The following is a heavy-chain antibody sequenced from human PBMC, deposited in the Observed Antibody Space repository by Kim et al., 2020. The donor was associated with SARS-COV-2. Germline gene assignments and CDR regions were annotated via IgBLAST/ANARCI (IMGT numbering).Heavy chain of an antibody. CDR2: ISGSGGST. J-gene: IGHJ4*02. CDR1: GFTFSSYA. D-gene: IGHD6-13*01. CDR3: ARKPTSWYSHY. Sequence: GGSLRLSCAASGFTFSSYAMSWVRQAPGKGLEWVSAISGSGGSTYYADSVKGRFTISRDNSKNKLYLQMNSLRAEDTAVDYCARKPTSWYSHYWGQGTLVTVSS. V-gene: IGHV3-23*01.